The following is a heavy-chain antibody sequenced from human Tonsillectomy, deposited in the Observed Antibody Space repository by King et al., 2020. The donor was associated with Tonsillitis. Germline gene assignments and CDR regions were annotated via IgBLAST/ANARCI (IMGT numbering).Heavy chain of an antibody. CDR3: ARHSLEMATTPLDV. D-gene: IGHD5-24*01. J-gene: IGHJ6*02. CDR2: IYYSGST. Sequence: VQLQESGPGLVKPSETQSLTCTVSGGSLSNYYWSWIRQPPGKGLEWIGYIYYSGSTNYNPSLKSRVTISVDTSKNQFSLKLSSVTAADTAVYYCARHSLEMATTPLDVWGQGTTVTVSS. V-gene: IGHV4-59*08. CDR1: GGSLSNYY.